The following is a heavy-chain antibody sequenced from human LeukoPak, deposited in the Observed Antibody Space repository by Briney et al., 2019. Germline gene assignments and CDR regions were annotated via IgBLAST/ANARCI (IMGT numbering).Heavy chain of an antibody. D-gene: IGHD6-19*01. CDR1: GFPFTSYA. V-gene: IGHV1-3*03. CDR2: VNADNSNT. CDR3: ARDHGIAVAGFDY. J-gene: IGHJ4*02. Sequence: ASVKVSCKASGFPFTSYAIHWVRQAPGQRLEWMGWVNADNSNTKYSQEFQGRVTITRDTSASTAYMDLNSLRSEDMAVYYCARDHGIAVAGFDYWGQGTLVTVSS.